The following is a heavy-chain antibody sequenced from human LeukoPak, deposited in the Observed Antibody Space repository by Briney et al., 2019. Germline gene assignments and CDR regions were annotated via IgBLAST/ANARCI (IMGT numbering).Heavy chain of an antibody. D-gene: IGHD5-24*01. CDR1: GYTFTGYS. CDR2: IRPNSGTT. J-gene: IGHJ4*02. Sequence: ASVKVSCKPSGYTFTGYSMHWVRQAPGQPLKGMGLIRPNSGTTTYAQRFQGRVTMTRDTSISTAYMELSSLRSDDTAVYYCATVTRYHSDGYTSRGYNDYWGQGTLVTVSS. V-gene: IGHV1-2*02. CDR3: ATVTRYHSDGYTSRGYNDY.